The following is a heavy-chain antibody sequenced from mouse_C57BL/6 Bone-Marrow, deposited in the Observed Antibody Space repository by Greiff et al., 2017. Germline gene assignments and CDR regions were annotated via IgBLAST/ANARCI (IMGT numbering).Heavy chain of an antibody. V-gene: IGHV1-63*01. D-gene: IGHD2-2*01. J-gene: IGHJ2*01. Sequence: QVHVKQSGAELVRPGTSVKMSCKASGYTFTNYWIGWAKQRPGHGLEWIGDIYPGGGYTNYNEKFKGKATLTADKSSSTAYMQFSSLTSEDSAIYYCARMVTTGCHYFDYWGQGTTLTVSS. CDR1: GYTFTNYW. CDR3: ARMVTTGCHYFDY. CDR2: IYPGGGYT.